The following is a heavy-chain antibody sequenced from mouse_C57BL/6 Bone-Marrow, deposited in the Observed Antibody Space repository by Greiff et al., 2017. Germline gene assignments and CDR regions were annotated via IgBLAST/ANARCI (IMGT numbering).Heavy chain of an antibody. CDR2: IDPEIGDT. J-gene: IGHJ2*01. CDR1: GFNIKDDY. CDR3: SSFDGNYFDF. D-gene: IGHD2-3*01. Sequence: EVQLQQSGAELVRPGASVKLSCTASGFNIKDDYLHWVKQRPEQGLEWIGWIDPEIGDTAYASKFQGKATITSDTSSNPAYLQLSSLTSDDTAVYNCSSFDGNYFDFWGQGTPLTVAS. V-gene: IGHV14-4*01.